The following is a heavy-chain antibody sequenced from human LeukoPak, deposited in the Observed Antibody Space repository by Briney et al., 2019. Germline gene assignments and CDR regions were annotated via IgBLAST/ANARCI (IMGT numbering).Heavy chain of an antibody. J-gene: IGHJ6*02. V-gene: IGHV1-18*01. CDR2: ISAYNVNT. D-gene: IGHD6-13*01. Sequence: ASVKVSCKASGYTFTSYGISWVRQAPGQGLEWMGWISAYNVNTNYAQKLQGRVTMTTDTSTSTAYMELRSLRSDDTAVYYCARDGAYSSSWYWGTYYYYGMDVWGQGTTVTVSS. CDR3: ARDGAYSSSWYWGTYYYYGMDV. CDR1: GYTFTSYG.